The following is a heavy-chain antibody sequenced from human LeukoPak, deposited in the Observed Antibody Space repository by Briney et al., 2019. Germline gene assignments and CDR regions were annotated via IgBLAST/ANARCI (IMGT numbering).Heavy chain of an antibody. J-gene: IGHJ5*02. Sequence: SETLSLTCAVYGGSFSGYYWSRIRQPPGKGLEWIGEINHSGSTNYNPSLKSRVTISVDTSKNQFSLKLSSVTAADTAVYYCARGLAYYDYVWESYRTPPGNWFDPWGQGTLVTVSS. CDR2: INHSGST. D-gene: IGHD3-16*02. CDR3: ARGLAYYDYVWESYRTPPGNWFDP. V-gene: IGHV4-34*01. CDR1: GGSFSGYY.